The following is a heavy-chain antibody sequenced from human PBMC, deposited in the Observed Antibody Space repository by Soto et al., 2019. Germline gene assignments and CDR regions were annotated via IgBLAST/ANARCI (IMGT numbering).Heavy chain of an antibody. V-gene: IGHV1-2*02. J-gene: IGHJ5*02. D-gene: IGHD2-15*01. CDR1: GYTFTGYY. Sequence: ASVKVSCKASGYTFTGYYMHWVRQAPGQGREWMGWINPNSGGTKYAQKFQGRVTMTRDTSISTAYMELSRLRSDDTAVYYCARDNVVVAQSTKGRFDPCGQGTLVTVSS. CDR2: INPNSGGT. CDR3: ARDNVVVAQSTKGRFDP.